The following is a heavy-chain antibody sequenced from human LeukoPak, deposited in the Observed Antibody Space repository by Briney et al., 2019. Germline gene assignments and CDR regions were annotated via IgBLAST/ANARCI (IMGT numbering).Heavy chain of an antibody. CDR1: GGFINSYY. CDR2: IYYSGST. J-gene: IGHJ5*02. Sequence: SETLSLTCTVSGGFINSYYWSWIRQPPGKGLEWIGYIYYSGSTNYNPSLKSRVTISVDTSKNQFSLKLSSVTAADTALYYCARGGYCSGGNCYSGDNWFDPWGQGTLVTVSS. V-gene: IGHV4-59*01. CDR3: ARGGYCSGGNCYSGDNWFDP. D-gene: IGHD2-15*01.